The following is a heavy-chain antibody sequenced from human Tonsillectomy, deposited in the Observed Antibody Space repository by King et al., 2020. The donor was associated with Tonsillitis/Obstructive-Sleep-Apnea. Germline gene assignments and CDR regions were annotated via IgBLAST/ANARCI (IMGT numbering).Heavy chain of an antibody. Sequence: QLQESGPGLVKPSETLSLTCTVSGASISRSGFYWGWIRQPPGKGLEWIGSISYSGSTYYNPSLKSRVTISVDTSKNQFSLKLSSVTAADTAVYYCASPTGDPPYYYYYMNVWGKGTTVTVSS. D-gene: IGHD7-27*01. V-gene: IGHV4-39*01. J-gene: IGHJ6*03. CDR2: ISYSGST. CDR1: GASISRSGFY. CDR3: ASPTGDPPYYYYYMNV.